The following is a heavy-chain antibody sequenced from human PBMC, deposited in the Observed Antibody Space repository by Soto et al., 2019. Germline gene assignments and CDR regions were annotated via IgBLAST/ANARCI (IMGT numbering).Heavy chain of an antibody. D-gene: IGHD5-18*01. V-gene: IGHV4-31*03. CDR2: IYYSGST. CDR3: ARRAYALVDTAMVATYYYYRMDV. CDR1: GGSISSGGYY. Sequence: SETLSLTCTVSGGSISSGGYYWSWIRQHPXKGLEWIGYIYYSGSTYYNPSLKSRVTISVDTSKNQFSLKLSSVTAADTAVYYCARRAYALVDTAMVATYYYYRMDVWGQGSTVTVSS. J-gene: IGHJ6*02.